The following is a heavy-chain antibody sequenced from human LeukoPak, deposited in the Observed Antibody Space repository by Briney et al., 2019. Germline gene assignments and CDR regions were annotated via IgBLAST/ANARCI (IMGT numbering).Heavy chain of an antibody. CDR1: GGPISSGGYY. CDR3: ARGGPIWFGHGFYFDY. CDR2: IYYSGST. Sequence: SETLSLTCTVSGGPISSGGYYWSWIRQHPGKGLEWIGYIYYSGSTYYNPSLKSRVTISVDTSKNQFSLKLSSVTAADTAVYYCARGGPIWFGHGFYFDYWGQGTLVTVSS. D-gene: IGHD3-10*01. J-gene: IGHJ4*02. V-gene: IGHV4-31*03.